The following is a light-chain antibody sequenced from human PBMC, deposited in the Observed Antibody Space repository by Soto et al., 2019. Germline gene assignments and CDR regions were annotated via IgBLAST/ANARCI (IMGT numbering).Light chain of an antibody. CDR1: SSDVGGYNC. J-gene: IGLJ2*01. Sequence: QSALTQPPSASGSPGQSVTTSCTGTSSDVGGYNCVSWYQQHPGKAPKLMIYEVSKRPSGVPDRFSGSKSGNTASLTVSGLQAEDEADYYCSSYAGSNIPVVFGGGTQLTVL. CDR2: EVS. V-gene: IGLV2-8*01. CDR3: SSYAGSNIPVV.